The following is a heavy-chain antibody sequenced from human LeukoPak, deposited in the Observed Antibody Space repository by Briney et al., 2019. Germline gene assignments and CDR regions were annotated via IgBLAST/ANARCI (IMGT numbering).Heavy chain of an antibody. CDR3: ARGVYIAAAQYGY. D-gene: IGHD6-13*01. V-gene: IGHV4-59*01. J-gene: IGHJ4*02. CDR2: IYYSGTT. CDR1: SGSISSYY. Sequence: SETLSLTCTVSSGSISSYYWNWIRQPPGKGLEWIGYIYYSGTTNYNPSLKSRVTISVDTSKNQFFLKLSSVTAADTAVYYCARGVYIAAAQYGYWGQGTLVTVSS.